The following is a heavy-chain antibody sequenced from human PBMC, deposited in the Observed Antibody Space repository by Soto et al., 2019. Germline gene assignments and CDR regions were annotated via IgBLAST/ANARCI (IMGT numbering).Heavy chain of an antibody. CDR3: AKYIVLLVYEPGFEH. V-gene: IGHV3-23*01. Sequence: PGGSLRLSCAASGFTFSSYAVSWVRQAPGKGLEWVSAISGSGGSTYYADSVKGRFTISRDNSKNTLYLQMNSLRAEDTAVYYCAKYIVLLVYEPGFEHWGQGPLSTVPS. CDR2: ISGSGGST. D-gene: IGHD2-8*01. J-gene: IGHJ4*02. CDR1: GFTFSSYA.